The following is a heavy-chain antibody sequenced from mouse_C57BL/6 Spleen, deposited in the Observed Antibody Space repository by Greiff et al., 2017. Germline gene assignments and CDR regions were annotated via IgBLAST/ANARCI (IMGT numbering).Heavy chain of an antibody. CDR3: ARRGLGRDYAMDY. V-gene: IGHV1-82*01. J-gene: IGHJ4*01. D-gene: IGHD4-1*01. Sequence: VQLQQSGPELVKPGASVKISCKASGYAFSSSWMNWVKQRPGKGLEWIGRIYPGDGDTNYNGKFKGKATLTADKSSSTAYMQLSSLTSEDSAVYFCARRGLGRDYAMDYWGQGTSVTVSS. CDR1: GYAFSSSW. CDR2: IYPGDGDT.